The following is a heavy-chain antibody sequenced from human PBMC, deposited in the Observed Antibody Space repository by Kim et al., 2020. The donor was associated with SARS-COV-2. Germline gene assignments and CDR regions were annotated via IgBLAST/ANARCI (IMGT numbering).Heavy chain of an antibody. V-gene: IGHV4-39*01. CDR2: IYYSGST. CDR3: ARLPYGDYYFDY. J-gene: IGHJ4*02. Sequence: SETLSLTCTVSGGSISSSSYYWGWIRQPPGKGLEWIGSIYYSGSTYYNPSLKSRVTISVDTSKNQFSLKLSSVTAADTAVYYCARLPYGDYYFDYWGQGTLVTVSS. D-gene: IGHD4-17*01. CDR1: GGSISSSSYY.